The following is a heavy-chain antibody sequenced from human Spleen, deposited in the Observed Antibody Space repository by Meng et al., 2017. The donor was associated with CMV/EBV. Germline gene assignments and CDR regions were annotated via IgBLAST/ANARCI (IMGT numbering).Heavy chain of an antibody. D-gene: IGHD3-3*01. V-gene: IGHV3-9*03. CDR2: ISWNSGSI. J-gene: IGHJ4*02. Sequence: SMKISCAASGFTFDDYAMHWVRQVPGKGLEWVSGISWNSGSIGYADSVKGRFTISRDNAKKSLYLQMNSLRAEDMALYYCAKETRFLEGLDYWGQGTLVTVSS. CDR1: GFTFDDYA. CDR3: AKETRFLEGLDY.